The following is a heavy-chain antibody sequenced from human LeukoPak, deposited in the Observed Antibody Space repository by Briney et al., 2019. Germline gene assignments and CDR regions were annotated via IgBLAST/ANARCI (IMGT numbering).Heavy chain of an antibody. CDR2: ISSSSRYI. D-gene: IGHD1-7*01. CDR3: ARGGGRDWKYNGWGGYFDY. J-gene: IGHJ4*02. Sequence: PGGSLTLSCAASGFTFSSYSVNWVRQAPGKGLEWVSSISSSSRYIYYADSVKGRFTISRDNAKNSLYLQMNSLRAEDTAVYYCARGGGRDWKYNGWGGYFDYWGQGTLVTVSS. V-gene: IGHV3-21*01. CDR1: GFTFSSYS.